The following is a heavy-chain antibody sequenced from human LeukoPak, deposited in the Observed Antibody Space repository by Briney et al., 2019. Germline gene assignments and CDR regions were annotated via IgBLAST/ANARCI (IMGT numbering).Heavy chain of an antibody. J-gene: IGHJ5*02. CDR3: ARVIPGIAAAGTSWFDP. V-gene: IGHV4-59*08. D-gene: IGHD6-13*01. CDR1: GDSISNSY. Sequence: SETLSLTCTVSGDSISNSYWSWVRQPPGKGLEWIGYVHYSGSINYNPSLNSRLTLSIDRSRSHFSLKLTSVTAADTAVYYCARVIPGIAAAGTSWFDPWGQGTLVTVSP. CDR2: VHYSGSI.